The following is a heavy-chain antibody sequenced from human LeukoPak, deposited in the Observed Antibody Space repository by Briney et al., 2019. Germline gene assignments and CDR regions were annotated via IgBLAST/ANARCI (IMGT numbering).Heavy chain of an antibody. CDR2: IIPILGIA. J-gene: IGHJ4*02. V-gene: IGHV1-69*04. CDR1: GGTFSSYA. Sequence: VASVKVSCKASGGTFSSYAISWVRQAPGQGLEWMGRIIPILGIANYAQKFQGRVTITADKSTSTAYIELSSLRSEDTAVYYCARAALRAPFDYWGQGTLVTVSS. CDR3: ARAALRAPFDY.